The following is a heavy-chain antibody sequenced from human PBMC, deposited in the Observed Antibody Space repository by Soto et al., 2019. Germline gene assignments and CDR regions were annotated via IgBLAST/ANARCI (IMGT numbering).Heavy chain of an antibody. V-gene: IGHV3-11*04. Sequence: GGSLRLSCAASGFTFSDYYMSWIRQAPGKGLEWVSYISSSSSTIYYADSVKGRFTISRDNAKNSLYLQMNSLRDEDTAVYYCARPEYSSSSYGMDVWGQGTTVTSP. D-gene: IGHD6-6*01. J-gene: IGHJ6*02. CDR1: GFTFSDYY. CDR2: ISSSSSTI. CDR3: ARPEYSSSSYGMDV.